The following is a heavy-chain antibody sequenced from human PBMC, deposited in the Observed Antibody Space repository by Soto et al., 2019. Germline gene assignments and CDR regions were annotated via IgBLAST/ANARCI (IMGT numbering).Heavy chain of an antibody. Sequence: GGSLRLSCAASGFTFSNYGMHWVRQAPGKGLEWVAVISYDGSSKYYADSVKGRFTISRDNSKNTLFLQMNSLRAEDTAVYHCAKGNSRWLQSAFDYWGQGTLVTVSS. V-gene: IGHV3-30*18. D-gene: IGHD5-12*01. CDR1: GFTFSNYG. CDR3: AKGNSRWLQSAFDY. CDR2: ISYDGSSK. J-gene: IGHJ4*02.